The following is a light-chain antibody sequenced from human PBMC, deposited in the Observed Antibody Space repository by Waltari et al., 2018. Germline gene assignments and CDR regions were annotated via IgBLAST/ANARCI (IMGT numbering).Light chain of an antibody. Sequence: QSVLTQPPSASGTPGQRVPISCSGSRSNIGFNTVSWYHQVPGTAPKLLIYTDNQRPSGVPDRFSGSKSGSSASLAISGLQSEDEAEYYCAAWDDSLNGWVFGGGTKVTVV. CDR1: RSNIGFNT. J-gene: IGLJ3*02. V-gene: IGLV1-44*01. CDR2: TDN. CDR3: AAWDDSLNGWV.